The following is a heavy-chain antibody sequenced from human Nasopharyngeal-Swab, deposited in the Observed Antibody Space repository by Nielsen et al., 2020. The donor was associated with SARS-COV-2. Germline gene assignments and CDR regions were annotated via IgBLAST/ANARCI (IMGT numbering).Heavy chain of an antibody. J-gene: IGHJ3*02. CDR2: VTGSGYGT. V-gene: IGHV3-23*01. CDR1: GLTFSSYA. D-gene: IGHD3-10*01. Sequence: GGSLRLSCAASGLTFSSYAMTWVRPAPGQGLEWVSVVTGSGYGTDYADSVKGRFTISRDNAKNTLYLQMNSLRAEDTAVYYCARKDVFAYGVDAFDIWGQGTMVTVSS. CDR3: ARKDVFAYGVDAFDI.